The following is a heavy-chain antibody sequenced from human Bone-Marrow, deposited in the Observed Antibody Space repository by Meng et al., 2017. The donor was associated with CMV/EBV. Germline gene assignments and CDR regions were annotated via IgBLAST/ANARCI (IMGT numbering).Heavy chain of an antibody. CDR2: TYYRSKWYN. CDR1: GDSVSSNSAA. Sequence: SETLSLTCAISGDSVSSNSAAWNWIRQSPSRGLEWLGRTYYRSKWYNDYAVSVKSRITINPDTSKNQFSLQLNSVTPEDTAVYYCARGVLSYDSSGYYYLSFDYWGQGTLVTVSS. J-gene: IGHJ4*02. CDR3: ARGVLSYDSSGYYYLSFDY. V-gene: IGHV6-1*01. D-gene: IGHD3-22*01.